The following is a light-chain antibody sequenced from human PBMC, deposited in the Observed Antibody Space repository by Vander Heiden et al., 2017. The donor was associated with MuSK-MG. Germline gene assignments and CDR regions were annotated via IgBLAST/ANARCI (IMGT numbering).Light chain of an antibody. J-gene: IGKJ5*01. CDR3: QQYEGT. V-gene: IGKV3-20*01. CDR2: GAS. CDR1: QSVSSSY. Sequence: EIVLTQSPGTLSLSPGERATLSCRASQSVSSSYLAWYQQKPGQAPRLLIYGASSRATGIPDFTLTISRLEPEDFAVYYCQQYEGTFGQGTRLEIK.